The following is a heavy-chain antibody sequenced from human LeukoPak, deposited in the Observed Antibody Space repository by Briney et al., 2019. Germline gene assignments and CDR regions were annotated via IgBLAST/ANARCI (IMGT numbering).Heavy chain of an antibody. Sequence: SGGSLRLSCAASGFTFSSHTMHWVRQAPGKGLEWVALILYDGSNKYYAGSVKGRFTISRDNSHNTLYLQMNSLRAEDTALYYCARDRGYTYAHPLDYWGQGTLVTVSS. V-gene: IGHV3-33*01. CDR3: ARDRGYTYAHPLDY. D-gene: IGHD5-18*01. CDR1: GFTFSSHT. CDR2: ILYDGSNK. J-gene: IGHJ4*02.